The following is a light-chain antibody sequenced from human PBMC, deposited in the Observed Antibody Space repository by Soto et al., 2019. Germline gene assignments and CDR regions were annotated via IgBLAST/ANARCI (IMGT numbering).Light chain of an antibody. Sequence: DLVMTQSPLSLPVTPGEPASISCRSSQSLLHSNGYNYLDWYLQKPGQSPQLLIYLGSNRASGVPYRFSGSGSCTAFTLTISSAAAENLGVYYCMHALQTPYTFGQGTKLEI. CDR3: MHALQTPYT. V-gene: IGKV2-28*01. CDR2: LGS. J-gene: IGKJ2*01. CDR1: QSLLHSNGYNY.